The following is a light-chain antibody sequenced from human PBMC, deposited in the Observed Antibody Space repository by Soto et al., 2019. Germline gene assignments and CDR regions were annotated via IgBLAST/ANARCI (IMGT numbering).Light chain of an antibody. CDR2: AAS. Sequence: DIQMTQSPSSLSAFVGDRVSITCRASQSISTYLNWYQQKPGKAPKVLIYAASSLQSGVPSRFSGSGSGTDFTLTISTLQPEDSAIYFCQQSYSLPLTFGGGTKVDIK. CDR1: QSISTY. CDR3: QQSYSLPLT. V-gene: IGKV1-39*01. J-gene: IGKJ4*01.